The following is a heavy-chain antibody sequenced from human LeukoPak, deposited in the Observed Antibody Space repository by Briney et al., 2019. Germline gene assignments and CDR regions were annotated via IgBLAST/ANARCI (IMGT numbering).Heavy chain of an antibody. V-gene: IGHV4-61*02. J-gene: IGHJ4*02. Sequence: SQTLSLTCTVSGGSISGGAYYWSWIRQPAGKGLEWIGRVYTSGSTNYNPSLKSRVTISVDTSKNQFSLEVNSVTAADTAVYYCASEDLGVAGPFAYWGQGTLVTVSS. CDR3: ASEDLGVAGPFAY. CDR1: GGSISGGAYY. CDR2: VYTSGST. D-gene: IGHD6-19*01.